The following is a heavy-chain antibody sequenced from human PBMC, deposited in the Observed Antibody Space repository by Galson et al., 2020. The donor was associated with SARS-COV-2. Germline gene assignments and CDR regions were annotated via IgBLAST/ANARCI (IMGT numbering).Heavy chain of an antibody. CDR2: VKSKTDGGTT. J-gene: IGHJ4*02. CDR1: GFTFSNAW. D-gene: IGHD3-22*01. CDR3: TTHRITMIVVVTPLDY. Sequence: GGSLRLSCAASGFTFSNAWMSWVRQAPGKGLEWVGRVKSKTDGGTTDYAAPVKGRFTISRDDSKNTLYLQMNSLKTEDTAVYYCTTHRITMIVVVTPLDYWGQGTLVTVSS. V-gene: IGHV3-15*01.